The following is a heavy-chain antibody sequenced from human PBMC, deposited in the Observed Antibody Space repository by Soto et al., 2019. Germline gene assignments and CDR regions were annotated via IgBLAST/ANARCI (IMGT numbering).Heavy chain of an antibody. CDR2: IIPIPGTA. D-gene: IGHD2-2*01. CDR3: ARAQGSSTSLEIYYYYYYGMDV. J-gene: IGHJ6*02. Sequence: QVQLVQSGAEVKKPGSSVKVSCKASGGTFSSYAISWVRQAPGQGLEWMGGIIPIPGTANYAQKFQGRVTVPADESTSTDYMELRSLRSEDTAVYYCARAQGSSTSLEIYYYYYYGMDVWGHGTTVTVSS. CDR1: GGTFSSYA. V-gene: IGHV1-69*01.